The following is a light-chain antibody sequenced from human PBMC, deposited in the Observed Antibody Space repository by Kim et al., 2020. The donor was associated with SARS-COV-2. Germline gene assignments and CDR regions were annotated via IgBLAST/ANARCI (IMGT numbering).Light chain of an antibody. J-gene: IGKJ1*01. Sequence: DIQMTQSPSTLFASVGDRVTITCRASQSINSWLAWYQQKPGKAPKVLIYKASSLESGVPSRFSGSGSGTEFTLTISSLQPDDFATYYCQQYKSDSRTFGQGTKVDIK. CDR2: KAS. V-gene: IGKV1-5*03. CDR1: QSINSW. CDR3: QQYKSDSRT.